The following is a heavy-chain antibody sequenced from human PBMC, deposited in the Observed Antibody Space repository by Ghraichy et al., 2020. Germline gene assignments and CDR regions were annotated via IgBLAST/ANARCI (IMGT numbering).Heavy chain of an antibody. CDR2: INPDGSGR. D-gene: IGHD3-3*01. CDR3: ARDMAFWALDI. Sequence: GGSLRLSCAASGFTFGNSWMTWVRQLPGKGLEWVAHINPDGSGRYYADSVKGRFTVSRDNAGNSVHLQMNTLRVEDTAVYYCARDMAFWALDIWGHGTMVTVSS. V-gene: IGHV3-7*03. CDR1: GFTFGNSW. J-gene: IGHJ3*02.